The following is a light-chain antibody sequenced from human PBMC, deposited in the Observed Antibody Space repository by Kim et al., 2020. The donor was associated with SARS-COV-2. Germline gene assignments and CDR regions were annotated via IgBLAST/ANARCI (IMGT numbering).Light chain of an antibody. Sequence: SYELTQPPSVSVAPGQTATITCGTGDTGSKSVHWYQQKPGQAPALVIYNDYARPSGIPEPFSGSNSGTTATLTISRVEAGDEADYYCQVWDSSSDPFVFGTGTKVTVL. CDR1: DTGSKS. CDR2: NDY. J-gene: IGLJ1*01. CDR3: QVWDSSSDPFV. V-gene: IGLV3-21*04.